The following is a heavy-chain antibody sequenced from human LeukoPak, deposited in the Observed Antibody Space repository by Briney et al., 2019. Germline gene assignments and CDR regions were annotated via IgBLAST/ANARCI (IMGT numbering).Heavy chain of an antibody. D-gene: IGHD5-12*01. J-gene: IGHJ4*02. CDR2: ISSSSSYI. CDR3: AREGGYVFYYFDY. V-gene: IGHV3-21*01. Sequence: PGGSLRLSCAASGFTFSSYSMNWVRQAPGKGLEWVSSISSSSSYIYYADSVKGRFTISRDNAKNSLYLQMNSLRAEDTAVYYCAREGGYVFYYFDYWGQGTLVTVSS. CDR1: GFTFSSYS.